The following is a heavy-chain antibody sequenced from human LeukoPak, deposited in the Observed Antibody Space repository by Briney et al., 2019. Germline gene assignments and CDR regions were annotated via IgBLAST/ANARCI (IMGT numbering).Heavy chain of an antibody. CDR2: NYYSGST. CDR3: ARESRDIVRGLIDY. J-gene: IGHJ4*02. CDR1: GGSISSSSYY. Sequence: PSETLSLTCTVSGGSISSSSYYWGWICPPPGQGLEWIGTNYYSGSTYYNPSLKSRVTISVDTSKNQFSLRLSSVTAADTAVYYCARESRDIVRGLIDYWGQGTRVTVYS. V-gene: IGHV4-39*07. D-gene: IGHD2-8*01.